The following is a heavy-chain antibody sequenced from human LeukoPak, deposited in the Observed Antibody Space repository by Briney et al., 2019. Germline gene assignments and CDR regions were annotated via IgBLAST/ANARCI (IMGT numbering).Heavy chain of an antibody. Sequence: GGSLRLSCAASGFTFSGYAMHWVRQAPGKGLEWVAVISYDGSNKYYADSVKGRFTISRDNSKNTLYLQMNSLRAEDTAVYYCARSLDFWSGPDYWGQGTLVTVSS. V-gene: IGHV3-30*04. CDR2: ISYDGSNK. J-gene: IGHJ4*02. D-gene: IGHD3-3*01. CDR1: GFTFSGYA. CDR3: ARSLDFWSGPDY.